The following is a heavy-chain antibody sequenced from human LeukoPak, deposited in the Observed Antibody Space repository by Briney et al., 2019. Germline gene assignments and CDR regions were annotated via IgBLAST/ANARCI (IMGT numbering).Heavy chain of an antibody. V-gene: IGHV3-30*02. CDR1: GFTFSSYG. CDR3: AKTSDQLLYSKFDF. CDR2: IWYDGSNK. D-gene: IGHD2-15*01. Sequence: PGGSLRPSCAASGFTFSSYGMHWVRQAPGKGLEWVAVIWYDGSNKFYADSVQGRFSISRDNSKNTLFLQMNSLRAEDTAVYYCAKTSDQLLYSKFDFWGQGALVTVSS. J-gene: IGHJ4*02.